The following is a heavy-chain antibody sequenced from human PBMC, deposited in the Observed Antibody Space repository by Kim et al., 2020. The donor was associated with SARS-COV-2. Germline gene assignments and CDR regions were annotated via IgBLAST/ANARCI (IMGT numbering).Heavy chain of an antibody. J-gene: IGHJ4*02. D-gene: IGHD3-3*01. CDR1: GGSISSSNVC. CDR2: IYYSGKT. CDR3: ARHPRFSTEYFDY. V-gene: IGHV4-39*01. Sequence: SETLSLTCTVSGGSISSSNVCWGWIRQPPGKGLEWIGTIYYSGKTYYNPSLKSRLTISVDTSKNQFSLDLSSVTAADTAVYYCARHPRFSTEYFDYWGQGPLVTVSS.